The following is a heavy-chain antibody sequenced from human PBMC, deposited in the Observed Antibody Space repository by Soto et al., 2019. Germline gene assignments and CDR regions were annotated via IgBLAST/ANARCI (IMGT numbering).Heavy chain of an antibody. V-gene: IGHV4-34*01. Sequence: QVQLQQWGAGLVKPSETLSLSCAVYGQSFSGHSWAWIRQPPGKGLEWIGEINESGSTYYNPSLKSRVTISTVTSKYQFSLKLSSVSAADTAAYFCARGSGIVALPGELEDVNYDYWGQGTLVNVSS. D-gene: IGHD1-1*01. CDR2: INESGST. J-gene: IGHJ4*02. CDR1: GQSFSGHS. CDR3: ARGSGIVALPGELEDVNYDY.